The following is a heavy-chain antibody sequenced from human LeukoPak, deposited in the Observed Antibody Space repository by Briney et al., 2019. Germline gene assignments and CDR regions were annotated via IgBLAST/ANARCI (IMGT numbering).Heavy chain of an antibody. Sequence: ASVKVSCKASGGTFTSDDINWVRQATGLGPEWMGWMNPNSGKTGYAQKFQGRVTLTRNTAMGTAYMELSNLRSEDTAVYYCASEYCPNTTCYWGGLGVWGQGTTVTVSS. D-gene: IGHD2-2*01. CDR2: MNPNSGKT. J-gene: IGHJ6*02. CDR1: GGTFTSDD. CDR3: ASEYCPNTTCYWGGLGV. V-gene: IGHV1-8*01.